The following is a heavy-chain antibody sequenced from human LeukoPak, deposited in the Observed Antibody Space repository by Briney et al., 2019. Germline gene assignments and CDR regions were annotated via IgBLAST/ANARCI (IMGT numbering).Heavy chain of an antibody. D-gene: IGHD3-16*02. J-gene: IGHJ4*02. CDR1: GGSFSGYY. CDR3: ARERVWGSYRYTLQFDY. Sequence: SETLSLTCAVYGGSFSGYYWSWIRQPPGKGLEWIGEINHSGSTNYNPSLKSRVTISVDTSKNQFSLKLSSVTAADTAVYYCARERVWGSYRYTLQFDYWGQGTLVTVSS. CDR2: INHSGST. V-gene: IGHV4-34*01.